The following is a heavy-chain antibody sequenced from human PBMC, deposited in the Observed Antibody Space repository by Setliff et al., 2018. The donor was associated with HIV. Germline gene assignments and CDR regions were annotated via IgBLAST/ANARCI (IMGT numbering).Heavy chain of an antibody. CDR3: ARDDVGYCSGGSCYHLFDTFDI. J-gene: IGHJ3*02. CDR2: INPYSGGT. Sequence: ASVKVSCKASGYTFTAYYIHWVRQAPGQGLEWMGWINPYSGGTNYAQNFQGRVTVTSDTSINTAYMELTSLRSDDTAVYYCARDDVGYCSGGSCYHLFDTFDIWGQGTTVTVSS. CDR1: GYTFTAYY. V-gene: IGHV1-2*02. D-gene: IGHD2-15*01.